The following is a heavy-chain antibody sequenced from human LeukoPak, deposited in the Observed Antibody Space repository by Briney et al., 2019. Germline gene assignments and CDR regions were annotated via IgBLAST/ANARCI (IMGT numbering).Heavy chain of an antibody. D-gene: IGHD4-17*01. CDR3: ARQMTTLAMGRTFDL. CDR1: GGSFSGSY. Sequence: PSETLSLTCTLSGGSFSGSYWRWIRQPPGKGLEWIGFVFYSGSGTDRNPSLKSRVTVSVDSSKNQFSLRLSSVSAADTAVYYCARQMTTLAMGRTFDLWGQGKMVTVSS. J-gene: IGHJ3*01. V-gene: IGHV4-59*01. CDR2: VFYSGSGT.